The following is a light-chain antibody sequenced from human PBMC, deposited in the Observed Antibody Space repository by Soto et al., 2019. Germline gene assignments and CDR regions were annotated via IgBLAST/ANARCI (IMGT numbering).Light chain of an antibody. J-gene: IGLJ2*01. CDR1: SSDIGSYNL. CDR2: EVS. CDR3: CSYAGRGTLV. Sequence: QSVLTQPASVSGYPGQSITISGTGSSSDIGSYNLVSWYQQHPGQAPKFMIYEVSKRPSGVSNRFSGSTSGNTASLTISGLQAEDEAAYYCCSYAGRGTLVFGGGTKLTVL. V-gene: IGLV2-23*02.